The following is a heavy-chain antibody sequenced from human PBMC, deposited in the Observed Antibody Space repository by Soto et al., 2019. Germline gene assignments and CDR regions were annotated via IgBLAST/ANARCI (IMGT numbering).Heavy chain of an antibody. J-gene: IGHJ6*02. CDR1: GGSISSYY. D-gene: IGHD6-19*01. CDR2: IYYSGST. V-gene: IGHV4-59*01. Sequence: SETLSLTCTVSGGSISSYYWSWIRQPPGKGLEWIGYIYYSGSTNYNPSLKSRVTISVDTSKNQFSLKLSSVTAADTAVYYCGRFDHSSGWYGEVYYYGMDVWGQGTTVTVSS. CDR3: GRFDHSSGWYGEVYYYGMDV.